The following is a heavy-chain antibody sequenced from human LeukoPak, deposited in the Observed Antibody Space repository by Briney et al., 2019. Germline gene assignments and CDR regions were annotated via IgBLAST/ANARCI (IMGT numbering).Heavy chain of an antibody. Sequence: QPGGSLRLSCAASGFTFSSYWMSWVRQAPGKGLEWVANIKQDGSEKYYVDSVKGRFTISRDNAKNSLYLQMNTLRAEDSAVSYCATSRTFDYWGQGTLVSVSS. CDR1: GFTFSSYW. D-gene: IGHD1-1*01. J-gene: IGHJ4*02. CDR2: IKQDGSEK. V-gene: IGHV3-7*01. CDR3: ATSRTFDY.